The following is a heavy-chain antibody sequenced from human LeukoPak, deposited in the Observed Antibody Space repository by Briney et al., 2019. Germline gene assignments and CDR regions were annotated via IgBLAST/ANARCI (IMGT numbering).Heavy chain of an antibody. Sequence: GGSLRLSCAASGFTFSSYWMHWVRQAPGKGLVWVSRINSDGSTTNYADSMKGRFTISRDNAKNTLYLQMNSLRADDTAVYYCARAGQYRFDYWGQGALVTVSS. J-gene: IGHJ4*02. V-gene: IGHV3-74*01. CDR3: ARAGQYRFDY. CDR2: INSDGSTT. D-gene: IGHD2/OR15-2a*01. CDR1: GFTFSSYW.